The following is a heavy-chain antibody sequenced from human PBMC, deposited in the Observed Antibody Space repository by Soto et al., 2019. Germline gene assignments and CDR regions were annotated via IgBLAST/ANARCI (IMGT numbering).Heavy chain of an antibody. CDR1: GFTFSSXS. CDR2: ISCTGDNT. Sequence: LXLXCATSGFTFSSXSMSWVHQAPGKGLEWFSIISCTGDNTYYADSVKVRFTISRDNSNNTVYLQMNSLRAEDTAVYYCAKKNYDSSGYSDVWGQGTPVTVSS. J-gene: IGHJ6*02. D-gene: IGHD3-22*01. V-gene: IGHV3-23*01. CDR3: AKKNYDSSGYSDV.